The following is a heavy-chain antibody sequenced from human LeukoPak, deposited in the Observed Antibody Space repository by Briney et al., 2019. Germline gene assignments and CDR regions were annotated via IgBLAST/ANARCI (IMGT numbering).Heavy chain of an antibody. V-gene: IGHV3-15*01. CDR3: ATDWH. J-gene: IGHJ4*02. CDR1: GFTFRSYA. CDR2: VKSKSDGGTT. Sequence: GGSLRLSCTASGFTFRSYAMSWVRQAPGKGLEWVGRVKSKSDGGTTDYAAPVKGRFTISRDDSENMVYLQMNSLKIEDTAVYYCATDWHWGQGTLVTISS.